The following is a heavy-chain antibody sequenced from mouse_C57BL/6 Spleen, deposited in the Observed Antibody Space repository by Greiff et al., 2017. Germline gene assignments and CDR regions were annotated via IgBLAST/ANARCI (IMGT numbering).Heavy chain of an antibody. CDR3: ARPFYYGSSYYFDY. D-gene: IGHD1-1*01. CDR2: IDPEDGET. CDR1: GFNIKDYY. J-gene: IGHJ2*01. V-gene: IGHV14-2*01. Sequence: VQLQQSGAELVKPGASVKLSCTASGFNIKDYYMHWVKQRTEQGLEWIGRIDPEDGETKYAPKFQDKATITADTSSNTAYLQLSSLTSEDTAVYYCARPFYYGSSYYFDYWGQGTTLTVSS.